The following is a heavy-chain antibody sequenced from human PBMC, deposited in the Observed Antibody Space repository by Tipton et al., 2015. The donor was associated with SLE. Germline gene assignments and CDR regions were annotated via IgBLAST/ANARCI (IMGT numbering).Heavy chain of an antibody. Sequence: TLSLTCTVSGGSISSGSYYWSWIRQPAGKGLEWIGRIYSSGSTNENLSLKSPVTISKDTSKNQLSLKLSSVTVADTAVYYCAREAKYSGSYYNWFDRWGQGTLVTVS. D-gene: IGHD1-26*01. J-gene: IGHJ5*02. CDR3: AREAKYSGSYYNWFDR. CDR2: IYSSGST. V-gene: IGHV4-61*02. CDR1: GGSISSGSYY.